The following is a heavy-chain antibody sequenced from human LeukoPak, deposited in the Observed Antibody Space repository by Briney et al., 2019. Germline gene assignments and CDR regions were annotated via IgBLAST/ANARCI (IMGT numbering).Heavy chain of an antibody. J-gene: IGHJ4*02. CDR1: GFTFSIYN. Sequence: GGSLRLSCAASGFTFSIYNMSWVRQAPGEGLEWVSSISSSSSYIYYADSVKGRFTISRDNAKNSLYLQMNSLRAEDTAVYYCARLTTTVTTPFDYWGQGTLVTVSS. CDR3: ARLTTTVTTPFDY. CDR2: ISSSSSYI. V-gene: IGHV3-21*01. D-gene: IGHD4-17*01.